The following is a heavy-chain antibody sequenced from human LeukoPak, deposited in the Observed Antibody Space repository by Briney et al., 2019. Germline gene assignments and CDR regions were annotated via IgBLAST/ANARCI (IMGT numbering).Heavy chain of an antibody. Sequence: ASVKVSCKASRYTFTAYYIHWVRQAPGQGLEWMGWINTNSGATHYAPNFQGRVTMTRDTSITTAYLELSSLRSDDTAVYYCARESWGSYWGQGSLVTVSS. CDR3: ARESWGSY. D-gene: IGHD7-27*01. V-gene: IGHV1-2*02. J-gene: IGHJ4*02. CDR1: RYTFTAYY. CDR2: INTNSGAT.